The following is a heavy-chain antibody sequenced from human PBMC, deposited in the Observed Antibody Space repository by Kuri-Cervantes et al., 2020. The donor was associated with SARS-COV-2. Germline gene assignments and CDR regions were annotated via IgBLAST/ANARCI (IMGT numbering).Heavy chain of an antibody. CDR1: GFTFNNYD. J-gene: IGHJ4*02. CDR3: ASPYSSSWREVGVDY. V-gene: IGHV3-30-3*01. CDR2: ISYDGSKK. D-gene: IGHD6-13*01. Sequence: GESLKISCAASGFTFNNYDMYWVRQAPGKGLEWVAVISYDGSKKYYADSVKGRFTISRDNSKNTLYLQMNSLRAEDTAVYYCASPYSSSWREVGVDYWGQGTLVTVSS.